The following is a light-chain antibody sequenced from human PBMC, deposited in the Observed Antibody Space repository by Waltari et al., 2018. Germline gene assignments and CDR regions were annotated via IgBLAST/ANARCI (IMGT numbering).Light chain of an antibody. V-gene: IGLV4-69*01. CDR2: FNSDGSH. Sequence: QLVLTQSPSASSSLGASVKLICTLSSGHRTNIIAWLQQQPGKGPRYLRNFNSDGSHNQGVGIPDRFSGSSSGAGRYLPSSSLQSEDEADYYCQTGGHGTWVFGGGTRLTVL. CDR3: QTGGHGTWV. J-gene: IGLJ3*02. CDR1: SGHRTNI.